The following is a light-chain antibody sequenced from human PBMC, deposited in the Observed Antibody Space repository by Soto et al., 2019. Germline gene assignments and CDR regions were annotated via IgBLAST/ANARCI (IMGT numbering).Light chain of an antibody. CDR2: STN. J-gene: IGLJ2*01. CDR3: LLYYGGQLGV. Sequence: QTVVTQEPSLTVSPGGTVTLTCATSTGAVTSGYYPNWFQQKPGRAPRALIYSTNNKYSWTPARFSGSLLGGKAALTLSGVEPEDEAHYYCLLYYGGQLGVFGGGTKLTVL. CDR1: TGAVTSGYY. V-gene: IGLV7-43*01.